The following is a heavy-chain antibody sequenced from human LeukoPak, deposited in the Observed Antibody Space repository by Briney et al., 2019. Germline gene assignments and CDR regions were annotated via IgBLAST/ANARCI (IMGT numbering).Heavy chain of an antibody. Sequence: GGSLRLSCAASGFTVSTDYMSWIRQAPGKGLEWVSYISSSGSTIYYADSVKGRFTISRDNAKNSLYLQMNSLRAEDTAVYYCARGFWYSSSWYGYWGQGTLVTVSS. CDR1: GFTVSTDY. J-gene: IGHJ4*02. CDR3: ARGFWYSSSWYGY. D-gene: IGHD6-13*01. CDR2: ISSSGSTI. V-gene: IGHV3-11*01.